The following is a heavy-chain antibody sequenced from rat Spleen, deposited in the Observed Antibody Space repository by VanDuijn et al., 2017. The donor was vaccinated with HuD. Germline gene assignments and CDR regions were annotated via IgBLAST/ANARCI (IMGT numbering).Heavy chain of an antibody. CDR2: INSAGST. CDR1: GYSITSSYR. Sequence: EVQLQESGPGLVKPSQSLSLTCSVTGYSITSSYRCNWIRKFPGNKLQWMGYINSAGSTNYNPSLKSRISITRDTSKNQFFLQVNSVTTEDTATYYCARAPYNKDWFAYWGQGTLVTVSS. D-gene: IGHD1-10*01. CDR3: ARAPYNKDWFAY. V-gene: IGHV3-3*01. J-gene: IGHJ3*01.